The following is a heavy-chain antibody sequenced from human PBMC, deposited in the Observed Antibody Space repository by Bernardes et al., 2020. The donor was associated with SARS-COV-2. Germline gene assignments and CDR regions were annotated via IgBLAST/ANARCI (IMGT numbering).Heavy chain of an antibody. J-gene: IGHJ3*02. D-gene: IGHD2-2*01. CDR1: GYTFTGYY. Sequence: ASMKVSCKASGYTFTGYYMHWVRQAPGQGLEWMGWINPNSGGTNYAQKFQGRVTMTRDTSISTAYMELSRLRSDDTAVYYCARVRWVVVVPAARGGDAFDIWGQGTMVTVSS. V-gene: IGHV1-2*02. CDR2: INPNSGGT. CDR3: ARVRWVVVVPAARGGDAFDI.